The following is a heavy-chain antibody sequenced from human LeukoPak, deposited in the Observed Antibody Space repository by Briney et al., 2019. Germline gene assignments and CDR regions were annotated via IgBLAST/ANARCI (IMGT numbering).Heavy chain of an antibody. CDR2: INGDGSIT. V-gene: IGHV3-74*01. CDR1: GFSFSSYW. J-gene: IGHJ4*02. CDR3: ARDQSYSFDY. Sequence: AGGSLRLSCAASGFSFSSYWMHWVRRGPGKGLVWVSRINGDGSITTYADSVKGRFTISRDNAKNTLYLQMNSLRAEDTAVYYCARDQSYSFDYWGQGTLVTVSS. D-gene: IGHD1-26*01.